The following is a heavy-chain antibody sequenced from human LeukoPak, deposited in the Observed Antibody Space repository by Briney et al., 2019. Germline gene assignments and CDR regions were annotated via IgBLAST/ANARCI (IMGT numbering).Heavy chain of an antibody. CDR2: FSNSGSDI. CDR1: GLPFSNCE. V-gene: IGHV3-48*03. CDR3: ARGLSSGWVRNWFDP. J-gene: IGHJ5*02. Sequence: GVPLTLSCTACGLPFSNCEINGPPRAPGEAVVGITYFSNSGSDIYYADSVTGRFTISRDNAENSLYLQMNSLRAEDTAVYYCARGLSSGWVRNWFDPWGQGTLVTVSS. D-gene: IGHD6-19*01.